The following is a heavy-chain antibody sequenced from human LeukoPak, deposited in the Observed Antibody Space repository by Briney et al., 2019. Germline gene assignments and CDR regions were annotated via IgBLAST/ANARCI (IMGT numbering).Heavy chain of an antibody. V-gene: IGHV4-39*01. CDR2: IHYSGNT. D-gene: IGHD3-16*01. J-gene: IGHJ5*02. Sequence: SETLYLTCTVSGGSISSSNCYWGWIRQPPGRGLEWIGSIHYSGNTYYNPSLKSRVTISVDTSKNQFSLKLSSVTAADTAVYYCARRYGPWGQGTLVTVSS. CDR3: ARRYGP. CDR1: GGSISSSNCY.